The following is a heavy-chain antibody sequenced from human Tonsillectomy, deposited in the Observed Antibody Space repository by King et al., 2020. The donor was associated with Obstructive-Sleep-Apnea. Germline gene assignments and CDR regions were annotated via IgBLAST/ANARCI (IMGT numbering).Heavy chain of an antibody. CDR1: GASISSYY. CDR2: IFYSGNA. J-gene: IGHJ6*02. V-gene: IGHV4-59*07. D-gene: IGHD2-2*01. Sequence: MQLQESGPGLVKPSDTLSLTCTVSGASISSYYWSWIRQPPGKGLEWVGHIFYSGNADYNPSLKSRVTFSVDTSKSQFSLKLRSVTAAETAVYYCARFCSTTSCPSYGLDVWGQGTTVTVSS. CDR3: ARFCSTTSCPSYGLDV.